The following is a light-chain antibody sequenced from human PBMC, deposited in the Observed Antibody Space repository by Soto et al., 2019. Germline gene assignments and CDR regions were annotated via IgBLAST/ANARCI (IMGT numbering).Light chain of an antibody. CDR3: QQYDNLLST. Sequence: DIQMTQSPSSLSASVGDRVTITCQASQDISNYLNWYQQKPGKAPKLLIYDASNLETGVPSRFSGSGSVTDFTFTISSLQPEDIATYDCQQYDNLLSTFGQGTRLEIK. J-gene: IGKJ5*01. CDR1: QDISNY. V-gene: IGKV1-33*01. CDR2: DAS.